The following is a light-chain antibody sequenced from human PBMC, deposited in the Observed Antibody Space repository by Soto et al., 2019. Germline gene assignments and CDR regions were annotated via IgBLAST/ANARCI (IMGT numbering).Light chain of an antibody. CDR2: DAS. J-gene: IGKJ1*01. Sequence: IHMTQSPSTLSASVGDRVTITCRASQSISSWLAWFQQKPGKAPKLLIYDASSLESGVPQRFSGSGSGTGFTLTISSLQTDDFSTYYCQQYHSYWTFGQGTKVDIK. CDR3: QQYHSYWT. CDR1: QSISSW. V-gene: IGKV1-5*01.